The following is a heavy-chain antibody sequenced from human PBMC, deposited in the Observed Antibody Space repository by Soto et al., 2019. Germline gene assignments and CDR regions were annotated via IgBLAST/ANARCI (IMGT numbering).Heavy chain of an antibody. D-gene: IGHD5-12*01. CDR3: ARHSGYDYGFDD. V-gene: IGHV1-2*02. Sequence: ASVTVSCKTSGYTFTGYYIHWVRQAPGQGLEWMGWTNPKNGDTIFAQKFQGRVTMTRDTSTSTAYMELTSLRFDDTAVYYCARHSGYDYGFDDWGQGTLVTLSS. CDR1: GYTFTGYY. CDR2: TNPKNGDT. J-gene: IGHJ4*02.